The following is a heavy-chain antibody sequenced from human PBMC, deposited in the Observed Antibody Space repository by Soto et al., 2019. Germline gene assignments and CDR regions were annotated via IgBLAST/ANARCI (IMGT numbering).Heavy chain of an antibody. CDR2: ISYDGSNK. CDR3: AKDLDHDYNAAFDI. Sequence: QVQLVESGGGVVQPGRSLRLSCAASGFTFSSYGMHWVRQAPGKGLEWVAVISYDGSNKYYADSVKGRFTISRDNSKNTLYLQMNSLRAEDTAVYYCAKDLDHDYNAAFDIWGQGTMVTVSS. V-gene: IGHV3-30*18. CDR1: GFTFSSYG. D-gene: IGHD4-4*01. J-gene: IGHJ3*02.